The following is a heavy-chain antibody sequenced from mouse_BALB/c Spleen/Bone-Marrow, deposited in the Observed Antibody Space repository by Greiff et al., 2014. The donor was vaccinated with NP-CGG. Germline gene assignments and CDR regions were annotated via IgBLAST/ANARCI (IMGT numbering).Heavy chain of an antibody. J-gene: IGHJ1*01. Sequence: QVQLQQSGPELVKPGASVKMSCRASGYTFTDYVISWVKQRTGQGLEWVGEIYPGSNSAYYNKKFKGKATLTADKSANTAYMQLSSLTSEDSAVYFCARGDPKVHFDVRGAGTTLT. CDR2: IYPGSNSA. V-gene: IGHV1-77*01. CDR3: ARGDPKVHFDV. CDR1: GYTFTDYV.